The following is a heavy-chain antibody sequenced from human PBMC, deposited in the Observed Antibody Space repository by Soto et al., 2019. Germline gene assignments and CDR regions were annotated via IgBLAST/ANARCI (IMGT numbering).Heavy chain of an antibody. CDR2: IWYDGSNK. J-gene: IGHJ4*02. CDR1: GFTFSSYG. Sequence: GGSPRLSCAASGFTFSSYGMHWVRQAPGKGLEWVAVIWYDGSNKYYADSVKGRFTISRDNSKNTLYLQMNSLRAEDTAVYYCARVPPHYYDSSGSFDYWGQGTLVTVSS. D-gene: IGHD3-22*01. V-gene: IGHV3-33*01. CDR3: ARVPPHYYDSSGSFDY.